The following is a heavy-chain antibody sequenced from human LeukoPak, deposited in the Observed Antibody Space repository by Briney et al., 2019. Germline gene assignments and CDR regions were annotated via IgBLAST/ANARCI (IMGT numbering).Heavy chain of an antibody. CDR1: GFTVSSNY. J-gene: IGHJ4*02. CDR3: ARDRSSGEGTYFDY. Sequence: GGSLRLSCAASGFTVSSNYMSWVRQAPGKGLEWASVIYSGGSTYYADSVKGRFTISRDNSKNTLYLQMNSLRAEDTAVYYCARDRSSGEGTYFDYWGQGTLVTVSS. CDR2: IYSGGST. D-gene: IGHD3-22*01. V-gene: IGHV3-53*01.